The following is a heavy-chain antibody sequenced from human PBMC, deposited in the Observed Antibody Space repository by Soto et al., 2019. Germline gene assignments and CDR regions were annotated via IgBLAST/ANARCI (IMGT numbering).Heavy chain of an antibody. J-gene: IGHJ3*02. D-gene: IGHD6-6*01. CDR2: INPSGGST. CDR1: GYTFTSYY. V-gene: IGHV1-46*01. CDR3: ARDRTRIAARPEGDAFDI. Sequence: GASVKVSCKASGYTFTSYYMHWVRQAPGQGLEWMGIINPSGGSTSYAQKFQGRVTMTRDTSTSTVYMELSSLRSEDTAVYYCARDRTRIAARPEGDAFDIWGQGTMVTVSS.